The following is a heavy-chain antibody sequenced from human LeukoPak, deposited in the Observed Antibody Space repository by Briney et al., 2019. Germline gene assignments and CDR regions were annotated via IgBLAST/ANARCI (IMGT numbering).Heavy chain of an antibody. CDR1: GFTFDDYA. D-gene: IGHD5-18*01. CDR2: ISWNSGSI. Sequence: TGGSLRLSCAASGFTFDDYAMHWVRQAPGKGLEWVSGISWNSGSIGYADSVKGRFTISRDNAKNSPYLQMNSLRAEDTALYYCAKDRVVDTAMAGYFDYWGQGTLVTVSS. J-gene: IGHJ4*02. CDR3: AKDRVVDTAMAGYFDY. V-gene: IGHV3-9*01.